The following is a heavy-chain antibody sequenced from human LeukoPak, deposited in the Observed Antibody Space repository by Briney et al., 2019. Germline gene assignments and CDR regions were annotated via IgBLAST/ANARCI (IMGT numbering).Heavy chain of an antibody. CDR2: IYTSGST. J-gene: IGHJ6*03. CDR3: ARDLGYCSSTSCRRDYYMDV. V-gene: IGHV4-4*07. D-gene: IGHD2-2*01. Sequence: PSETLSLTCTVSGGSISSYYWSWIRQPAGKGLEWIGRIYTSGSTNYNPSLKSRVTMSVDTPKNQFSLKLSSVTAADTAVYYCARDLGYCSSTSCRRDYYMDVWGKGTTVTVSS. CDR1: GGSISSYY.